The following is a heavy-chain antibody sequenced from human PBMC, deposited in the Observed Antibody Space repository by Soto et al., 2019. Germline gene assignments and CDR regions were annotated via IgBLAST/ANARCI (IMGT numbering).Heavy chain of an antibody. V-gene: IGHV1-3*01. CDR2: FNAGSGNT. Sequence: WASVKVSCKASGYTFTSYSMHWVRQAPGQRLEWMGWFNAGSGNTKYSQKFQDRVTITRDTSATTAYMELSSLRYEDTAVYYCARESTRTTAPDYWGQGTLVTVSS. CDR1: GYTFTSYS. D-gene: IGHD4-17*01. J-gene: IGHJ4*02. CDR3: ARESTRTTAPDY.